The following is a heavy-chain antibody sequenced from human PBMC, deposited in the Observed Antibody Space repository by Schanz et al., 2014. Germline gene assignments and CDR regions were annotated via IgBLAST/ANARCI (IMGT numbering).Heavy chain of an antibody. CDR2: IKQDGSEK. J-gene: IGHJ4*01. V-gene: IGHV3-7*05. D-gene: IGHD6-13*01. Sequence: EVLLVESGGGLVQPGGSLRLSCGGSGFTFSKYWMSWVRQAPGKGLEWVANIKQDGSEKYYVDAVKGRFTISRDNAKNSLYLQMNSLRAEDTAVYYCAREQIMAAAGLVDYWGHGTLVTVSS. CDR3: AREQIMAAAGLVDY. CDR1: GFTFSKYW.